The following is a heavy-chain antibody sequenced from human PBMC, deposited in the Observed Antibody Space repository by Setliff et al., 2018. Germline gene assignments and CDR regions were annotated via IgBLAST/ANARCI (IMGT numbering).Heavy chain of an antibody. D-gene: IGHD3-10*01. CDR2: ISSSGSTI. CDR1: GFTFSSYE. CDR3: ARNGFGVVALGVNNWFDP. Sequence: GGSLRLSCAASGFTFSSYEMNWVRQAPGKGLEWVSYISSSGSTIYYADSVKGRFTISRDNAKNSLYLQMNSLRAEDTAVYYCARNGFGVVALGVNNWFDPWGQGTLVTVSS. V-gene: IGHV3-48*03. J-gene: IGHJ5*02.